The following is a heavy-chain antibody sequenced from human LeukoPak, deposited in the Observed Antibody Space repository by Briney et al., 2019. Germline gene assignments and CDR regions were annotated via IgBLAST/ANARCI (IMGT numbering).Heavy chain of an antibody. D-gene: IGHD3-22*01. CDR3: ARAEQGGFDRSGYYTVGFDY. V-gene: IGHV3-30-3*01. J-gene: IGHJ4*02. CDR2: ISYDGSNK. Sequence: QPGRSLRLSCAASGFTFSTYAMHWVRQAPGKGLKWVAVISYDGSNKYYAESVKGRFTIARDNSKNTFYLQMNSLRADDTAVYYCARAEQGGFDRSGYYTVGFDYWGQGTLVTVSS. CDR1: GFTFSTYA.